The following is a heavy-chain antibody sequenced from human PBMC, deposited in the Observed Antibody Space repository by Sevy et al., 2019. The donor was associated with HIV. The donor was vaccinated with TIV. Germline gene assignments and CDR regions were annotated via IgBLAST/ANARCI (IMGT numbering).Heavy chain of an antibody. Sequence: GGSLRLSCAASGFTFSSYAMHWVRQAPGKGLEWVAVISYDGSNKYYADSVKGRFTISRDNSKNTLYLQMNSLRAGDTAVYYCARALVVVPAATDYYYYYGMDVWGQGTTVTVSS. J-gene: IGHJ6*02. CDR1: GFTFSSYA. CDR3: ARALVVVPAATDYYYYYGMDV. D-gene: IGHD2-2*01. V-gene: IGHV3-30*04. CDR2: ISYDGSNK.